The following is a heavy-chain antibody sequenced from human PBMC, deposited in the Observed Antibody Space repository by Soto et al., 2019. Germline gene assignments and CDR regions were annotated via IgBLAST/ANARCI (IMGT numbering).Heavy chain of an antibody. CDR2: INPSGGST. CDR1: GYTFTSYY. V-gene: IGHV1-46*01. Sequence: ASVKVSCKASGYTFTSYYMHWVRQAPGQGLEWMGIINPSGGSTSYAQKFQGRVTITRDTSASTAYMELSSLRSEDTAVYYCARDGNYYDSSGYPDYWGQGTLVTVSS. CDR3: ARDGNYYDSSGYPDY. J-gene: IGHJ4*02. D-gene: IGHD3-22*01.